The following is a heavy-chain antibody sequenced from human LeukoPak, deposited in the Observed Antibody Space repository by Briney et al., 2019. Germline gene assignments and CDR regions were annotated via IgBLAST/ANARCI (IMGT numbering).Heavy chain of an antibody. V-gene: IGHV4-59*11. J-gene: IGHJ4*02. Sequence: PSETPSLTCTVSGGSFSGPYWSWIRQTPGKGLEWIGYIYHNGDTRYNPTLKSRVTMSVDTSKNQFSLKLNSVTPADTAVYYCARDGYGPTDFWGKGSLVTVSS. CDR1: GGSFSGPY. CDR2: IYHNGDT. CDR3: ARDGYGPTDF. D-gene: IGHD3-10*01.